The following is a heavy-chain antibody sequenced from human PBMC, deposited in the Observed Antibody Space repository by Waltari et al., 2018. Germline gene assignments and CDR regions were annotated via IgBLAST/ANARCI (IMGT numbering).Heavy chain of an antibody. D-gene: IGHD6-6*01. CDR3: ARDPWYSSSSRAFDI. CDR1: GGSISSYY. Sequence: QVQLQESGPGLVKPSETLSLTCTVSGGSISSYYWSWIRQPAGKGMEWIGGIDTSGSTNYNPSLKGRVTMSLDTSKNQFSLKLSSVTAADTAVYYCARDPWYSSSSRAFDIWGQGTMVTVSS. V-gene: IGHV4-4*07. CDR2: IDTSGST. J-gene: IGHJ3*02.